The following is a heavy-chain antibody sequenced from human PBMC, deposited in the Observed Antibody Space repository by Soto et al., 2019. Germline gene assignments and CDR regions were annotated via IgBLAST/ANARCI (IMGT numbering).Heavy chain of an antibody. V-gene: IGHV3-23*01. CDR1: GFTFSSYA. CDR2: ISGSGGST. Sequence: GGSLRLSCAASGFTFSSYAMSWVRQAPGKGLEWVSAISGSGGSTYYADSVKGRFTISRDNSKNTLYLQMNSLRAEDTAVYYCAKFLLPVLNSFFSSDYRCQGTLLTRST. D-gene: IGHD1-1*01. J-gene: IGHJ4*02. CDR3: AKFLLPVLNSFFSSDY.